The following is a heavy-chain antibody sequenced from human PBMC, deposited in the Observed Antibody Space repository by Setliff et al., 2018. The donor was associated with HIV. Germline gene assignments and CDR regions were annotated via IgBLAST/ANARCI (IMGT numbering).Heavy chain of an antibody. CDR3: AREIWGQVAHVPYGMDV. Sequence: PSETLSLTCTVYGGSISSYYWSWIRQPAGKGLEWIGRFYTSGSTNYNPSLKSRVTMSVDTSKNQFSLKVRDVTAADTAIYYCAREIWGQVAHVPYGMDVWGQGTTVTVSS. CDR1: GGSISSYY. D-gene: IGHD5-12*01. V-gene: IGHV4-4*07. CDR2: FYTSGST. J-gene: IGHJ6*02.